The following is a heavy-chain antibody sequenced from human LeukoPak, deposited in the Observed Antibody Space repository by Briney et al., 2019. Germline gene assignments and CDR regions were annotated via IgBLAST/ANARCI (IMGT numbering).Heavy chain of an antibody. D-gene: IGHD3-3*01. V-gene: IGHV1-24*01. CDR1: GYTLTELS. J-gene: IGHJ5*02. CDR2: FDPEDGET. Sequence: GASVKVSCKVSGYTLTELSMHWVRQAPGKGLEWMGGFDPEDGETIYAQKFQGRVTMTEDTSTDTAYMELSSLRSEDTAVYYCATDFRWSGYRRWFDPWGQGTLVTVSS. CDR3: ATDFRWSGYRRWFDP.